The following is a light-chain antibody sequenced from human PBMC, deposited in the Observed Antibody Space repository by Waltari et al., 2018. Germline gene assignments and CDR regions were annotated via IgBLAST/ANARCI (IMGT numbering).Light chain of an antibody. CDR1: QSISSW. J-gene: IGKJ2*01. V-gene: IGKV1-5*03. Sequence: DIQMTQSPSTLSAYVGARVTITCRASQSISSWLAWYQQKPGKAPKLLIYRASSLESGVPSRFSGSGSGTEFTLTISSLQPDDFATYYCQQYNSYWYTFGQGTKLEI. CDR3: QQYNSYWYT. CDR2: RAS.